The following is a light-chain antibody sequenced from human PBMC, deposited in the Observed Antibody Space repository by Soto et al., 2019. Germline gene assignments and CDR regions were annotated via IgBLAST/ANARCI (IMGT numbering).Light chain of an antibody. V-gene: IGKV1-39*01. J-gene: IGKJ4*01. Sequence: DIEMTQSPSSLSASVGDSVTITCRACQSMTTLLNWYQKKPGKAPNLLIYAASSLRSGVPSRFSGAGSGTEFSLTISALQPEDFASYFCQQSSNIPLTFGGGTKVDI. CDR2: AAS. CDR1: QSMTTL. CDR3: QQSSNIPLT.